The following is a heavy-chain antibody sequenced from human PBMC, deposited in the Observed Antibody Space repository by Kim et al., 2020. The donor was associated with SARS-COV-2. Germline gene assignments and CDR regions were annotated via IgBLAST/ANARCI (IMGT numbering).Heavy chain of an antibody. CDR2: DDK. Sequence: DDKRYSPSLKSRLTITKDTSKNQVVLTMTNMDPVDTATYYCAHSQLGLDYWGQGTLVTVSS. D-gene: IGHD2-2*01. CDR3: AHSQLGLDY. V-gene: IGHV2-5*01. J-gene: IGHJ4*02.